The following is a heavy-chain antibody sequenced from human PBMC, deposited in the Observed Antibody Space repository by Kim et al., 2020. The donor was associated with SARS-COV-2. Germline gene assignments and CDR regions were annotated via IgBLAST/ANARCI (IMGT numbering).Heavy chain of an antibody. CDR1: GFTFTSSA. Sequence: SVKVSCKASGFTFTSSAVQWVRQARGQRLEWIGRIVVGSGNTNYAQKFQERVTITRDMSTSTAYMELSSLRSEDTAVYYCAADPPHSGYVPYYYGMDVWGQGTTVTVSS. J-gene: IGHJ6*02. V-gene: IGHV1-58*01. D-gene: IGHD5-12*01. CDR3: AADPPHSGYVPYYYGMDV. CDR2: IVVGSGNT.